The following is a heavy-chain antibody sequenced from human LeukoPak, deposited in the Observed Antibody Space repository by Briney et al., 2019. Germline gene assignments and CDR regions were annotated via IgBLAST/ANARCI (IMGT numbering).Heavy chain of an antibody. CDR2: VHNTGGT. D-gene: IGHD1-26*01. CDR1: GGSISGYY. V-gene: IGHV4-59*01. Sequence: SETLSLTCTVSGGSISGYYWTWIRQSPGKGLEWIGYVHNTGGTNYNPSLKSRVTIAVDTSKNQFSLKLSSVVAADTAVYYCARGSGIVGAYFYYYGMDVWGQGTTVTVSS. J-gene: IGHJ6*02. CDR3: ARGSGIVGAYFYYYGMDV.